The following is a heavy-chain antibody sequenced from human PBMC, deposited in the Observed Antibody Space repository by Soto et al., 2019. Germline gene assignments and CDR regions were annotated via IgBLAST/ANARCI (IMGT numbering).Heavy chain of an antibody. Sequence: PGGSLRLSCAASGFTFSNYGMHWVRQAPGKGLEWVAVIWYDGSNKYYADSVKGRFTISRDNSKNTLYLQMNSLRAEDTAVYYCARDGVGYYDSSGYSAYFQHWGQGTLVTVSS. CDR1: GFTFSNYG. J-gene: IGHJ1*01. CDR2: IWYDGSNK. D-gene: IGHD3-22*01. CDR3: ARDGVGYYDSSGYSAYFQH. V-gene: IGHV3-33*01.